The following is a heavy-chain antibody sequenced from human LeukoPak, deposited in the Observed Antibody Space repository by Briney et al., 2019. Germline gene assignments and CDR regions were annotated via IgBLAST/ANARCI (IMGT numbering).Heavy chain of an antibody. J-gene: IGHJ4*02. Sequence: SETLSLTCTVSGGSMTNYFWTWIRQPSGKGLEWIGYIFYSGTTNYNPSLKSRLTISVDTSKSQFSLNLRSVTAADTAVYYCARLDAGFSGYFDHWGQGALVTVSS. CDR1: GGSMTNYF. CDR3: ARLDAGFSGYFDH. V-gene: IGHV4-59*08. D-gene: IGHD2/OR15-2a*01. CDR2: IFYSGTT.